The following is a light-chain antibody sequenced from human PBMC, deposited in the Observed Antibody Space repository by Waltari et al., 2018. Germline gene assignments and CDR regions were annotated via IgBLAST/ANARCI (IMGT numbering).Light chain of an antibody. V-gene: IGKV4-1*01. CDR1: QSLFYSSNNKDY. Sequence: DIVMTQSPDSLAVSLGEMATISCKSTQSLFYSSNNKDYLAWYQKKPGQPPILLMSWASTRESGVPDRFTGSGSGTDFTLTISGLQTEDVAVYYCQQFYSRPWTFGQGTKVEI. CDR3: QQFYSRPWT. CDR2: WAS. J-gene: IGKJ1*01.